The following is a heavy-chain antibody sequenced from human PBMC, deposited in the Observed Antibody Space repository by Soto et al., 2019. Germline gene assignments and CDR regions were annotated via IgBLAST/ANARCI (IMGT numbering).Heavy chain of an antibody. Sequence: QVQLVESGGGVVQPGRSLRLSCAASGLTFSSSAMHWVRQAPGKGLEWVALISYDGSNKYYVDSVKGRFTISRDNSKNTLDLQMNSVREEDTAVYYCAAETKSYFYGMDVWGQGTTVTVSS. CDR3: AAETKSYFYGMDV. CDR2: ISYDGSNK. V-gene: IGHV3-30*03. CDR1: GLTFSSSA. J-gene: IGHJ6*02.